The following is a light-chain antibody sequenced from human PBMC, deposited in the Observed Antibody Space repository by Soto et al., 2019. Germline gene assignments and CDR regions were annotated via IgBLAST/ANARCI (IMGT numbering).Light chain of an antibody. V-gene: IGKV1-5*03. CDR2: KAS. J-gene: IGKJ5*01. CDR1: QSVSNW. CDR3: QQHDQWPLT. Sequence: DIQMTQSPSTLSASVGDRVTITCRASQSVSNWVAWYQQKPGKAPNLLIYKASTLKSGVPSRFSASGSATDFTLTISSLQSEDLGVYYCQQHDQWPLTFGQGTRLEIK.